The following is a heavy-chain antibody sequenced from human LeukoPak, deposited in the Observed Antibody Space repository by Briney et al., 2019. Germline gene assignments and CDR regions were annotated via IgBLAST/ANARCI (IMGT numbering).Heavy chain of an antibody. D-gene: IGHD3-10*01. CDR2: IYHSGST. CDR1: GYSISSGYY. J-gene: IGHJ4*02. CDR3: ARSWERNRFGELGY. Sequence: PSETLSLTCAASGYSISSGYYWDWIRQPPGKGLEWIGSIYHSGSTYYNPSLKSRVTISVDTSKNRFSLNLSSVTAADTAVYYCARSWERNRFGELGYWGQGTLVTVSS. V-gene: IGHV4-38-2*01.